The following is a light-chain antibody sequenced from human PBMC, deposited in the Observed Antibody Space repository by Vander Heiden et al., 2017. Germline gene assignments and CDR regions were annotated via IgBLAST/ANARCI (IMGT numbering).Light chain of an antibody. J-gene: IGLJ2*01. CDR2: DDG. Sequence: SYVLTQPLSLSVAPGQTAQISCGGQNIGTKRVHWYQQKPGRAPVLVVYDDGDRPSGIPERISGSNSGNTATLTISRVGAGDEADYYCQVWDTTSDHPVVFGGGTKLTV. V-gene: IGLV3-21*02. CDR1: NIGTKR. CDR3: QVWDTTSDHPVV.